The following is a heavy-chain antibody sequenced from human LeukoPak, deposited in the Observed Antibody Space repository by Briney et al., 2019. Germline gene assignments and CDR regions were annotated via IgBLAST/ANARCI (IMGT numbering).Heavy chain of an antibody. D-gene: IGHD3-22*01. V-gene: IGHV3-23*01. CDR1: GFTFSSYA. CDR2: IDGRVSST. J-gene: IGHJ4*02. Sequence: TGGSLRLSCAASGFTFSSYAMSWVRQAPGKGLEWVSTIDGRVSSTYYADSVKGRFTISRDNSKNTLYLQMNSLRAEDTAVYYCAKGLGSSAYYPVDYWGQGTLVTVSS. CDR3: AKGLGSSAYYPVDY.